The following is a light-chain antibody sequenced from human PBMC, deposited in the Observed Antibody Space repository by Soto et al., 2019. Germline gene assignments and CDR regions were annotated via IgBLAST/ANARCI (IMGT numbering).Light chain of an antibody. J-gene: IGLJ2*01. Sequence: QSALTQPPSASGSPGQSVTISCTGTSSDVGGYNYVSWYQQHPGKAPKLMIYEVSKRPSGVPDRFSGSKSGNTASLTVSGXXXEDXXDYYCSSYAGSNTHVVFGGGTKLTVL. CDR1: SSDVGGYNY. CDR3: SSYAGSNTHVV. CDR2: EVS. V-gene: IGLV2-8*01.